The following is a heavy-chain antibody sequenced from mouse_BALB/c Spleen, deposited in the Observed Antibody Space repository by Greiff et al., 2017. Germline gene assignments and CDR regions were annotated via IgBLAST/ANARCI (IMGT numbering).Heavy chain of an antibody. J-gene: IGHJ4*01. V-gene: IGHV5-9-4*01. CDR1: GFTFSSYA. D-gene: IGHD2-4*01. CDR3: ARVYDYEGGYAMDY. Sequence: EVKVVESGGGLVKPGGSLKLSCAASGFTFSSYAMSWVRQSPEKRLEWVAEISSGGSYTYYPDTVTGRFTISRDNAKNTLYLEMSSLRSEDTAMYYCARVYDYEGGYAMDYWGQGTSVTVSS. CDR2: ISSGGSYT.